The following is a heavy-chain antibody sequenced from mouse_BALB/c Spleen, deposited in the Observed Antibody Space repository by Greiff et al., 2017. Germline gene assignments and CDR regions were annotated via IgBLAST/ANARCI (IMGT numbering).Heavy chain of an antibody. CDR2: IYPGNSDT. D-gene: IGHD2-3*01. V-gene: IGHV1-5*01. Sequence: VQLQQSGTVLARPGASVKMSCKASGYSFTSYWMPWVKQRPGQGLEWIGAIYPGNSDTSYNQKFKGKAKLTAVTSASTAYMELSSLTNEDSAVYYCTRRWLHYAMDYWGQGTSVTVSS. CDR1: GYSFTSYW. J-gene: IGHJ4*01. CDR3: TRRWLHYAMDY.